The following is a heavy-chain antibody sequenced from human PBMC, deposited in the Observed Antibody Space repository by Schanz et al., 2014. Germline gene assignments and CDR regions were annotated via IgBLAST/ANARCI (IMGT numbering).Heavy chain of an antibody. CDR3: AREQTIFGVTYTDAYDV. Sequence: QVQLVESGGGLVKPGGSLRLSCAASGFTFSDYYMSWIRQAPGKGLEWVSYVSSSSSYTHYADSVKGRFTISRDNAKNSLFLQLNSLRADDTAVYYCAREQTIFGVTYTDAYDVWGRGTMVTVSS. CDR2: VSSSSSYT. J-gene: IGHJ3*01. CDR1: GFTFSDYY. V-gene: IGHV3-11*05. D-gene: IGHD3-3*01.